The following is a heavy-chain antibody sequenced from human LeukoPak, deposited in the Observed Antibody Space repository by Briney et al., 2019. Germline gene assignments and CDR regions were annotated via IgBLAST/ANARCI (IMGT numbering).Heavy chain of an antibody. Sequence: PGGSLRLSCAASGFPLSSYWMHWVRQAPGKGLEWVVQIRADGTRIVYGDSVKGRFTISRDNARNMLFLQMNSLRPEDSAVYYCARDDVSPQAFDIWGQGTMVTVSS. CDR1: GFPLSSYW. CDR3: ARDDVSPQAFDI. D-gene: IGHD2/OR15-2a*01. J-gene: IGHJ3*02. V-gene: IGHV3-74*01. CDR2: IRADGTRI.